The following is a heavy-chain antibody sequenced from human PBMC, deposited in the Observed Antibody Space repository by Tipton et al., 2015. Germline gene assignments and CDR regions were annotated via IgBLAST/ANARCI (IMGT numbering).Heavy chain of an antibody. CDR1: GASIRGFY. V-gene: IGHV4-59*05. Sequence: TLSLTCTVSGASIRGFYWSWIRQPPGKGLEWIGSIYHSGSTYYNPSLKSRVTISVDASKNQFSLNLTSVTAADTAVYYCANLYVDYDYWGQGTLVTVSS. J-gene: IGHJ4*02. D-gene: IGHD4-17*01. CDR3: ANLYVDYDY. CDR2: IYHSGST.